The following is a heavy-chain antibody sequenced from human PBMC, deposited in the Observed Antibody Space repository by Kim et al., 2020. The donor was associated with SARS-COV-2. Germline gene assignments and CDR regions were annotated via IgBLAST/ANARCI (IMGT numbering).Heavy chain of an antibody. CDR3: AREGYGSDY. V-gene: IGHV4-61*02. CDR2: IYTSGST. J-gene: IGHJ4*02. Sequence: SKTLALTCTPSGGPISSGSYYWSTIRQPAGKGLEWIGRIYTSGSTNYNPSLKSRVTISVDTSKNQFSLKLSSVTAADTAVYYCAREGYGSDYWGQGTLVTVSS. D-gene: IGHD3-10*01. CDR1: GGPISSGSYY.